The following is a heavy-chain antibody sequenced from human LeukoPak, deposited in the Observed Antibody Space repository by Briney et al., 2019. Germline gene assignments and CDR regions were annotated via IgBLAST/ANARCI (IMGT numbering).Heavy chain of an antibody. CDR3: SSGSSGYGNY. V-gene: IGHV1-18*01. CDR2: ISAYNGNT. J-gene: IGHJ4*02. CDR1: GYTFTSYG. D-gene: IGHD3-22*01. Sequence: ASVKVSCKASGYTFTSYGISWVRQAPGQGLEWMGWISAYNGNTNYAQKLQGRVTMTTDTSTSTAYMELRRLRSDDTPVYYCSSGSSGYGNYWGQGTLVTVSS.